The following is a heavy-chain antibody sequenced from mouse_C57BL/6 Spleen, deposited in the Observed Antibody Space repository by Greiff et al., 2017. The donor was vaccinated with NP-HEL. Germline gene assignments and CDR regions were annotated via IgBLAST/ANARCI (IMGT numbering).Heavy chain of an antibody. CDR1: GYTFTDYY. Sequence: EVQLQQSGPELVKPGASVKISCKASGYTFTDYYMNWVKQSHGKSLEWIGDINPNNGGTSYNQKFKGKATLTVDKSSSIAYMEIRSLTSEDSAVYYCARRPYYYAMDYWGQGTSVTVSS. J-gene: IGHJ4*01. CDR3: ARRPYYYAMDY. CDR2: INPNNGGT. V-gene: IGHV1-26*01.